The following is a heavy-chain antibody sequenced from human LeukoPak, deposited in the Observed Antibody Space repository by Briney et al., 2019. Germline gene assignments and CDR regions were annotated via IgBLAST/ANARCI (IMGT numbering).Heavy chain of an antibody. Sequence: SETLSLTCSVSGGAIISYYWRWLRQPAGKGPEWIGRIYPTGNTDYNPSLKTRVTMSTDLSKKQFSLRLRSVTAAYTAVYYCARLKFYDSTGYSPCYYMDVWGKGTAVTVSS. J-gene: IGHJ6*03. CDR2: IYPTGNT. V-gene: IGHV4-4*07. CDR3: ARLKFYDSTGYSPCYYMDV. D-gene: IGHD3-22*01. CDR1: GGAIISYY.